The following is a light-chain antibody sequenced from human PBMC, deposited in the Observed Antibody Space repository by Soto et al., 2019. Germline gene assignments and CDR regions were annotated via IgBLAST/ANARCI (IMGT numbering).Light chain of an antibody. CDR1: QSASSRY. CDR3: QQYGCSPWT. Sequence: EIVLTQSPGTLSLSPGERATLSCRAGQSASSRYLAWYQQKPGQAPRLLIYGASSRATGIPDRFSGSGSGTDFTLTISRLEPEDFAVYYCQQYGCSPWTFGQGTKVEIK. CDR2: GAS. J-gene: IGKJ1*01. V-gene: IGKV3-20*01.